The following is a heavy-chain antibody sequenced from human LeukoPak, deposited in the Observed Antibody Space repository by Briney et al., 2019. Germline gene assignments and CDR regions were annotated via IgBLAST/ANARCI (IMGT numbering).Heavy chain of an antibody. CDR3: ARDLLDTAMVHYWYFDL. V-gene: IGHV4-31*03. CDR2: IYYNRSI. D-gene: IGHD5-18*01. CDR1: GASISSGTYY. J-gene: IGHJ2*01. Sequence: SETLSLTCTVSGASISSGTYYWSWIRQHPGKGLEWIGYIYYNRSIYYNPSLKSRVTISVDTFKNQFSLKLSSVTAADTAVYYCARDLLDTAMVHYWYFDLWGRGTLVTVSS.